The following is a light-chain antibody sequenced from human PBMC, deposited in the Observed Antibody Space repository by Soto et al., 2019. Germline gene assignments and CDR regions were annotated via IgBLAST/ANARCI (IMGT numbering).Light chain of an antibody. Sequence: EIVVTQSPATLSVSPGERATLSCRVSQSISGHLAWYQQKPGQAPRLLIYNASTRATDIPTRFSGSGSGTEFTLTISSLQSEDFAVYYCHQYFDWPRGTFGQGTKVEI. CDR2: NAS. J-gene: IGKJ1*01. V-gene: IGKV3-15*01. CDR3: HQYFDWPRGT. CDR1: QSISGH.